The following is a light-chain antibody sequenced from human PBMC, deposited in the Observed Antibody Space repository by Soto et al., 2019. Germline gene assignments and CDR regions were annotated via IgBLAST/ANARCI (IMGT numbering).Light chain of an antibody. CDR1: QSIDSW. Sequence: DIKMTQSPSTLSASIGDRVTITCRASQSIDSWLAWYQQKPGKAPKLLIYKASSLQTGVPSRFSGSGSGTEFTLTISSLQPDDFATYYCQHYNSYSITFGQGTKVEVK. V-gene: IGKV1-5*03. J-gene: IGKJ1*01. CDR2: KAS. CDR3: QHYNSYSIT.